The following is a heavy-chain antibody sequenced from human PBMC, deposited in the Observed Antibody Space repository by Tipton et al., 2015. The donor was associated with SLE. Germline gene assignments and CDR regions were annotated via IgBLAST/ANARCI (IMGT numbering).Heavy chain of an antibody. CDR1: GFTFSSYG. Sequence: SLRLSCAASGFTFSSYGMHWVRQAPGKGLEWVATISYDGSKKYYADSVKGRFTISRDNAKNTLYLQMNSLRAEDTAVFYCARAPEVGDSDFDYWGQGTLVTGSS. J-gene: IGHJ4*02. CDR2: ISYDGSKK. V-gene: IGHV3-30*03. CDR3: ARAPEVGDSDFDY. D-gene: IGHD1-26*01.